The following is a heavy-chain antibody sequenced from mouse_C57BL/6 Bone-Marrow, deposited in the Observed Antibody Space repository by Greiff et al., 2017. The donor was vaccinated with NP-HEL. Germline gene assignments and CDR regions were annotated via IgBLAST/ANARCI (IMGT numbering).Heavy chain of an antibody. Sequence: QVQLQQSGPELVKPGASVKISCKASGYTFTDYYINWVKQRPGQGLEWIGWIFPGSGSTYYNEKFKGKATLTVDKSSSTAYMLLSSLTSEDSAVYFCAREGPLLLRSRGYFDVWGTGTTVTVSS. V-gene: IGHV1-75*01. CDR3: AREGPLLLRSRGYFDV. D-gene: IGHD1-1*01. CDR1: GYTFTDYY. J-gene: IGHJ1*03. CDR2: IFPGSGST.